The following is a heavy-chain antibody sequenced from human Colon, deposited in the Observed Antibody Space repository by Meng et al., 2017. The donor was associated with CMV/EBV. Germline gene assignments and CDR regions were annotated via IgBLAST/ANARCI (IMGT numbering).Heavy chain of an antibody. V-gene: IGHV1-2*02. CDR2: INPNSGGT. CDR3: ARAAIYCSSTSCYTVGMDV. D-gene: IGHD2-2*02. CDR1: GYTFSSYG. J-gene: IGHJ6*02. Sequence: ASVKVSCKASGYTFSSYGMNWVRQVPGQGLEWMGWINPNSGGTNYAQKFQGRVTMTRDTSISTAYMELSRLRSDDTAVYYCARAAIYCSSTSCYTVGMDVWGQGTTVTVSS.